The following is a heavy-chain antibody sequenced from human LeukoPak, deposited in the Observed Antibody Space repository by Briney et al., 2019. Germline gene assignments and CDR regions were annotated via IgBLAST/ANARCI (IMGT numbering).Heavy chain of an antibody. J-gene: IGHJ3*02. CDR2: IYHSGSGST. CDR1: GGSISSGGHS. D-gene: IGHD3-22*01. V-gene: IGHV4-30-2*01. Sequence: SETLSLTCTVSGGSISSGGHSWSWIRQPPGKGLEWIGYIYHSGSGSTYYNPSLKSRVTISVDKSKNQFSLKLSSVTAADTAVYYCARDRSDYYDSSGNDAFDIWGQGTMVTVSS. CDR3: ARDRSDYYDSSGNDAFDI.